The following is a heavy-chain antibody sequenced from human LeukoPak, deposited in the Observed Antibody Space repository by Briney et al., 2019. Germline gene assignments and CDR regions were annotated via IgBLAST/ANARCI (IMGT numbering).Heavy chain of an antibody. D-gene: IGHD4-23*01. CDR3: ASAYGGKGANLDY. Sequence: PSQTLSLTCTVSGGSIGSGGYYWSWICQHPGKGLEWIGYMYYSGSTYYNPSLKSRVTISVDTSKNQFSLKLSSVTAADTAVYYCASAYGGKGANLDYWGQGTLVTVSS. CDR1: GGSIGSGGYY. CDR2: MYYSGST. V-gene: IGHV4-31*03. J-gene: IGHJ4*02.